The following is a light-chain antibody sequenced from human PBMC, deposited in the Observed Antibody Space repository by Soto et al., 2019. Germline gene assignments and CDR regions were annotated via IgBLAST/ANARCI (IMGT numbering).Light chain of an antibody. CDR3: QHYNSYSEA. CDR2: KAS. Sequence: DIQMTQSPSTLSGSVGDRVTITCRASHTISSWLAWYQQKPGKAPKLLIYKASTLKSGVPSRFSGSGSGTEFTLTISSLQPDDFATYYCQHYNSYSEACGQGTK. CDR1: HTISSW. V-gene: IGKV1-5*03. J-gene: IGKJ1*01.